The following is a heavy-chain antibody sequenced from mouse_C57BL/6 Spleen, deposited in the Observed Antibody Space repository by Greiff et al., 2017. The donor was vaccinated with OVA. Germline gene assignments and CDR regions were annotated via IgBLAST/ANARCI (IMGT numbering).Heavy chain of an antibody. J-gene: IGHJ4*01. CDR2: IRHKANGYTT. CDR1: GFTFTDYY. V-gene: IGHV7-3*01. Sequence: EVQRVESGGGLVQPGGSLSLSCAASGFTFTDYYMSWVRQPPGPALEWMGFIRHKANGYTTEYSASVKGRFTISRDNSQSILYLQMNALRAEDSATYDCARYSYYYAMDYWGQGTSVTVSA. CDR3: ARYSYYYAMDY.